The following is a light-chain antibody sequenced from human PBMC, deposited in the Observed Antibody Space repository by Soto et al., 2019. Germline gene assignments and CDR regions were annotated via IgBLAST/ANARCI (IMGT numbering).Light chain of an antibody. J-gene: IGLJ3*02. CDR1: SSDVGSYNL. Sequence: QSVLTQPASVSGSPGQSITISCTGTSSDVGSYNLVSWYQQHPGKAPKLMIYEGSKRPSGVSNRFSGSKSGNTASLTISGLQAEDEADYYCCSYAGRTLVWVFGGGTKLTVL. CDR2: EGS. CDR3: CSYAGRTLVWV. V-gene: IGLV2-23*01.